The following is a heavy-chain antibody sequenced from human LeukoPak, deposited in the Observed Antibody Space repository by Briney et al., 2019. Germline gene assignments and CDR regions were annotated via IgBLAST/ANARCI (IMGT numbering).Heavy chain of an antibody. J-gene: IGHJ4*02. CDR2: ISGSGGST. V-gene: IGHV3-23*01. Sequence: GGSLRLFCAVSGFTFSSYAMRWVRQAPGKGLEWVSAISGSGGSTYYADSVKGRFTISRDNSKNTLYLQMNSLRGEDTAVYYCAKEPYYYGSGSAYYFDYWGQGTLVTVSS. D-gene: IGHD3-10*01. CDR3: AKEPYYYGSGSAYYFDY. CDR1: GFTFSSYA.